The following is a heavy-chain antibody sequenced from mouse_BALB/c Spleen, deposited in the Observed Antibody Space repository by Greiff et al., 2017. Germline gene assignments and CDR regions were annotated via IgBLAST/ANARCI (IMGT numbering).Heavy chain of an antibody. J-gene: IGHJ4*01. D-gene: IGHD2-1*01. V-gene: IGHV3-6*02. CDR3: ARDNGNYYYAMDY. CDR2: ISYDGSN. Sequence: EVKLQESGPGLVKPSQSLSLTCSVTGYSITSGYYWNWIRQFPGNKLEWMGYISYDGSNNYNPSLKNRISITRDTSKNQFFLKLNSVTTEDTATYYCARDNGNYYYAMDYWGQGTSVTVSS. CDR1: GYSITSGYY.